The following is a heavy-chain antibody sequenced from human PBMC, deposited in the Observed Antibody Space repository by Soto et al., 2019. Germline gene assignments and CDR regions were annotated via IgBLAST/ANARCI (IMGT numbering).Heavy chain of an antibody. Sequence: GGSLRLSCVASGFSFDNYAMSWVRQAPGKGLEWVSAIKSDGSSTYYAASVKDRFIISRDNSKNTLYLQLNSLRAEDTAVYYCAQLGLMTFSHKHYFNHWGRGTLVTVSS. V-gene: IGHV3-23*01. CDR3: AQLGLMTFSHKHYFNH. CDR2: IKSDGSST. CDR1: GFSFDNYA. J-gene: IGHJ4*02. D-gene: IGHD3-16*01.